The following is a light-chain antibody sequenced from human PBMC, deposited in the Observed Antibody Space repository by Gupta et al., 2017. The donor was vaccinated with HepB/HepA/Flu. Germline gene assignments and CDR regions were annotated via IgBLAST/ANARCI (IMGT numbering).Light chain of an antibody. CDR3: AACHGSLLFWV. Sequence: QAVLTQPPAVSGTPGQTVTISCSGSSSNLAVSHVPWFQQFPGRAPKLLMSRNAQRPSGVPDRFSGAKCATSGSLAISGLRAEDEADYYCAACHGSLLFWVFGGGTKVTVL. V-gene: IGLV1-47*01. CDR2: RNA. CDR1: SSNLAVSH. J-gene: IGLJ3*02.